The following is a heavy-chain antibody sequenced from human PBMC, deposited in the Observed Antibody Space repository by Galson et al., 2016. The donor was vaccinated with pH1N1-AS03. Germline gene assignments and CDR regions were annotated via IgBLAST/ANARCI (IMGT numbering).Heavy chain of an antibody. CDR1: GFTFDDHA. CDR2: ISWDGGST. CDR3: AKGMGMGYCSGGSCYPLDY. J-gene: IGHJ4*01. V-gene: IGHV3-43D*03. D-gene: IGHD2-15*01. Sequence: SLRLSCAASGFTFDDHAMHWVRQGPGKGLEWVSLISWDGGSTYYADSVKGRFTISRDNGKNSLYLQMNSLRLEDTALYYCAKGMGMGYCSGGSCYPLDYWGHGTLVTVSS.